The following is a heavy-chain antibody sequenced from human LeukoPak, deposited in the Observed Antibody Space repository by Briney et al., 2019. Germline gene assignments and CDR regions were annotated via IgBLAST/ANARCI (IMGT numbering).Heavy chain of an antibody. CDR3: AREGEYYDSSGSRDAFDI. J-gene: IGHJ3*02. CDR1: GFTFSSYG. D-gene: IGHD3-22*01. CDR2: IGGWSDPI. Sequence: GGSLRLSCRVSGFTFSSYGMNWVRQAPGKGLEWVAYIGGWSDPIDYADSVKGRFTVSRDNGDSTLYLQMDSLRVEDTALYYCAREGEYYDSSGSRDAFDIWGQGTNVTVSS. V-gene: IGHV3-48*04.